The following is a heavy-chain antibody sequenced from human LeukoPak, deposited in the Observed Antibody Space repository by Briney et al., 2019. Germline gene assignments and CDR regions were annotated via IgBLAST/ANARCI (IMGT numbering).Heavy chain of an antibody. V-gene: IGHV3-30*02. Sequence: GGSLRLSCAASGFTFSSYDMHWVRQAPGKGLEWVAFIRYDGSNKYYADSVKGRFTISRDNSKNTLYLQMNSLSAEDTAVYYCARDGAGRHYFDYWGQGTLVTVSS. CDR2: IRYDGSNK. J-gene: IGHJ4*02. CDR1: GFTFSSYD. CDR3: ARDGAGRHYFDY. D-gene: IGHD3-16*01.